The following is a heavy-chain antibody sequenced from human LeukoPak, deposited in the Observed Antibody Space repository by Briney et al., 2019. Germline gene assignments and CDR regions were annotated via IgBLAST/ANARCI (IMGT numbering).Heavy chain of an antibody. CDR2: ISSYNGNT. CDR1: GYTFASYG. Sequence: GASVKVSCKAFGYTFASYGISWVRQAPGQGLEWMGWISSYNGNTNYAQKLQGRVTMTTDTSTSTAYMELRSLRSDDTGVYYCGRVWGDSSGWNYRLDYWGQGTLVTVSS. V-gene: IGHV1-18*01. CDR3: GRVWGDSSGWNYRLDY. J-gene: IGHJ4*02. D-gene: IGHD6-19*01.